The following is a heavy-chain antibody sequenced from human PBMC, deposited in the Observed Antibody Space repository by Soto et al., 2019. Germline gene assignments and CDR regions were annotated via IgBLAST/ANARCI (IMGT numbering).Heavy chain of an antibody. D-gene: IGHD6-19*01. J-gene: IGHJ3*02. CDR2: ISGRGGTT. CDR1: GFTFSSYA. V-gene: IGHV3-23*01. CDR3: AKTANGWFSAFDI. Sequence: EVQLLESGGGLVQPGGSLRLSCAASGFTFSSYAMSWVRQAPGKGLEWVSAISGRGGTTYYADSVKARFTFSRDNSRNPLYMQMNSLRAEDTAVYYCAKTANGWFSAFDIWGQGTMVTVSS.